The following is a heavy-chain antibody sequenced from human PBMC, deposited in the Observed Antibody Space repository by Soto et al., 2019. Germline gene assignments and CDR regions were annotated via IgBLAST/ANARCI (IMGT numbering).Heavy chain of an antibody. J-gene: IGHJ4*02. V-gene: IGHV3-21*06. CDR1: GFTFTRYS. Sequence: GGSLRLSCAASGFTFTRYSMNWVRQAPGKGLEWVSSISSTTNYIYYGDSMKGRFTISRDNAKNSLYLEMNSLRAEDTAVYYCARESEDLTSNLDYWGQGTLVTVSS. CDR2: ISSTTNYI. CDR3: ARESEDLTSNLDY.